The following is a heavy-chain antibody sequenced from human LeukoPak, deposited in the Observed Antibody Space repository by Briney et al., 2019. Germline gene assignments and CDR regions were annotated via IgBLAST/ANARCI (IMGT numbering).Heavy chain of an antibody. D-gene: IGHD6-13*01. CDR3: ARAGYSSSWQDYNWFDP. CDR2: MSPNSGNT. CDR1: GYTFTSYD. V-gene: IGHV1-8*01. Sequence: GASVKVSCKASGYTFTSYDINWVRQATGQGLEWMGWMSPNSGNTGYAQKFQGRVTMTRNTSISTAYMELSSLRSEDTAVYYCARAGYSSSWQDYNWFDPWGQGTLVTVSS. J-gene: IGHJ5*02.